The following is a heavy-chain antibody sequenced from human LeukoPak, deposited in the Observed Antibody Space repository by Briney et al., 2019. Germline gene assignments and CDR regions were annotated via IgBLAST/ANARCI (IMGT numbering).Heavy chain of an antibody. CDR1: GYTFNTYG. Sequence: ASVRVSCKASGYTFNTYGISWVRQAPGQGLEWMGWISAYNGDTNYAQNVQGRVTITRNTSISTAYMELSSLRSEDTAVYYCARDNSVRDEAWWFNPWGQGTLVTVSS. CDR2: ISAYNGDT. V-gene: IGHV1-18*01. J-gene: IGHJ5*02. D-gene: IGHD5-24*01. CDR3: ARDNSVRDEAWWFNP.